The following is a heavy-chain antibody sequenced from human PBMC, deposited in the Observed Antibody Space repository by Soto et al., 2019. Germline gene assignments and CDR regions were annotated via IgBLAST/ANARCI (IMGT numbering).Heavy chain of an antibody. V-gene: IGHV3-23*01. D-gene: IGHD3-10*01. J-gene: IGHJ6*02. Sequence: EVQLLESGGGLVQPGGSLRLSCAVSGLTFSYFAMSWVRQAPGKGLEWVSAISGSGGITYYVDSVKGRFTISRDNSKNTLFLQMNSLRAEDTAVYYCDLLGSSGSGRPYYYGMDVWGQGTTVTVSS. CDR3: DLLGSSGSGRPYYYGMDV. CDR1: GLTFSYFA. CDR2: ISGSGGIT.